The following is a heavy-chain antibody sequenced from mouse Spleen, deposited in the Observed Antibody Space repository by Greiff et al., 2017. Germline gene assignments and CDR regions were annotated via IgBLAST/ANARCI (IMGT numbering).Heavy chain of an antibody. J-gene: IGHJ2*01. CDR1: GFTFSDYG. V-gene: IGHV5-15*01. Sequence: EVMLVESGGGLVKPGGSLKLSCAASGFTFSDYGMAWVRQAPGKGPEWVAFISNLAYSIYYADTVTGRFTISRENAKNTLYLEMSSLRSEDTAMYYCARLPDLPPYYFDYWGQGTTLTVSS. CDR3: ARLPDLPPYYFDY. D-gene: IGHD2-1*01. CDR2: ISNLAYSI.